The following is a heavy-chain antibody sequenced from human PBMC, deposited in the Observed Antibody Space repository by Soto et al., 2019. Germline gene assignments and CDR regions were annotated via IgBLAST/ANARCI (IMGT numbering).Heavy chain of an antibody. J-gene: IGHJ4*02. V-gene: IGHV1-69*02. CDR3: ARSPYEHKPFFAY. CDR2: IIPILGIA. D-gene: IGHD2-8*01. CDR1: GGTFSSYT. Sequence: SVKVSCKASGGTFSSYTISWVRQAPGQGLEWMGRIIPILGIANYAQKFQGRVTITADKSTSTAYMELSSLRSEDTAVYYCARSPYEHKPFFAYWGQGTLVTVYS.